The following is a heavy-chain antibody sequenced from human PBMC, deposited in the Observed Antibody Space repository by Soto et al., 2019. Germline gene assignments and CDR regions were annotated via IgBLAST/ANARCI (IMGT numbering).Heavy chain of an antibody. D-gene: IGHD3-3*01. CDR1: SGSITNSLSF. V-gene: IGHV4-39*01. CDR3: ARAAFITIFGVVTAAFDI. Sequence: SETLSLTCTVSSGSITNSLSFWGWMRQSPGKGLEWIAKINDSGNTNYNPSRKSRVTISVDTSKNQFSLNLSSVTAADTAVYYCARAAFITIFGVVTAAFDIWGQGTMVTVSS. CDR2: INDSGNT. J-gene: IGHJ3*02.